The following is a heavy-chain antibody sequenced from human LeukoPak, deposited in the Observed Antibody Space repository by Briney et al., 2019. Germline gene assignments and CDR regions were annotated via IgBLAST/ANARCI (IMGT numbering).Heavy chain of an antibody. CDR1: GFTVSSNY. J-gene: IGHJ4*02. V-gene: IGHV3-66*01. CDR2: IYSGGST. Sequence: GGSLRLSCAASGFTVSSNYMSWIRQAPGKGLEWVSVIYSGGSTYYADSVKGRFTISRDNSKNTLYLQMNSLRAEDTAVYYCARDLSGSYYFDYWGQGTLVTVSS. D-gene: IGHD1-26*01. CDR3: ARDLSGSYYFDY.